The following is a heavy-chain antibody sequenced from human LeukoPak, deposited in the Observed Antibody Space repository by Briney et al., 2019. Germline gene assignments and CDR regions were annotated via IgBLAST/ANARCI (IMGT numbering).Heavy chain of an antibody. V-gene: IGHV4-61*02. Sequence: SSQTLSLTCTVSGGSISSGSHYWSWIRQPAGKGLEWIGRIYTSGSTNYNPSLKSRVTISVDTSKNQFSLKLSSVTAADTAVYYCARAVGASFDYWGQGTLVTVSS. CDR3: ARAVGASFDY. CDR1: GGSISSGSHY. D-gene: IGHD1-26*01. CDR2: IYTSGST. J-gene: IGHJ4*02.